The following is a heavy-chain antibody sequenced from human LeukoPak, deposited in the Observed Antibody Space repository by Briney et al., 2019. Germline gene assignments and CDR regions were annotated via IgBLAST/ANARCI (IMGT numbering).Heavy chain of an antibody. CDR2: NSSSGSTI. CDR3: AELGITIIGGV. CDR1: GFTVSSYE. V-gene: IGHV3-48*03. J-gene: IGHJ6*03. D-gene: IGHD3-10*02. Sequence: AAGSLTLYCSASGFTVSSYEMNWDRPGQGQGLEGVSYNSSSGSTIYYADSAKGRFTISRDNAKNSLHLQMNSLRAEDRAVYYCAELGITIIGGVWGKGTTVTIFS.